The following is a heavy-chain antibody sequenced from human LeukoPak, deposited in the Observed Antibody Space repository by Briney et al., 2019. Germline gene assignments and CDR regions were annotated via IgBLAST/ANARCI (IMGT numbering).Heavy chain of an antibody. D-gene: IGHD2-2*01. CDR2: ISSSSSYI. CDR3: ARELVPAVEGDY. J-gene: IGHJ4*02. Sequence: PGGSLRLSCAASGFTFSSYWMSWVRQAPGKGLEWVSSISSSSSYIYYADSVKGRFTISRDNAKNSLYLQMNSLRAEDTAMYYCARELVPAVEGDYWGQGTLVTVSS. CDR1: GFTFSSYW. V-gene: IGHV3-21*01.